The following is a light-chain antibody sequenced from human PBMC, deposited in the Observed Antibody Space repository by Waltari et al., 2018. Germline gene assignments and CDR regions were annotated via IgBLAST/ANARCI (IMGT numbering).Light chain of an antibody. CDR3: HKYNSVPFT. J-gene: IGKJ3*01. Sequence: DTQMTQSPSSLSASVGDRVTITCRASQGISNYLAWFQQKPGKVPKLLIYAASTLESGVPSRFSGRGSGTEFTLTISSLQPEDVATYYCHKYNSVPFTFGPGTKVDI. CDR2: AAS. CDR1: QGISNY. V-gene: IGKV1-27*01.